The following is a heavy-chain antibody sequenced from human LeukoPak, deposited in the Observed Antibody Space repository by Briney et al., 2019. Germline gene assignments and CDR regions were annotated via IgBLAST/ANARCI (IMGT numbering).Heavy chain of an antibody. CDR3: ARRVYGDYSFHY. CDR2: IYLRDSDT. V-gene: IGHV5-51*01. D-gene: IGHD4-17*01. Sequence: GESLKISCQATGYSYTTYWIAWVRQIPGKGLEWMGIIYLRDSDTTYSPSFQGRVTISADKSISTAYLQWSSLKASDTAIYYCARRVYGDYSFHYWGQGTLVTVSS. CDR1: GYSYTTYW. J-gene: IGHJ4*02.